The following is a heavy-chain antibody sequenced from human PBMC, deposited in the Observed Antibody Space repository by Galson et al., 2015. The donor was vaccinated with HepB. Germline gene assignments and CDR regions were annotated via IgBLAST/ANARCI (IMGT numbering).Heavy chain of an antibody. Sequence: SLRLSCAVSGLTFSSQALSWVRQAPGKGLEWVSGISRTGSRTEYADSVKGRFTISRDNSNNILYLHMNSLRVEDTAFYYCAKREDVVTGTESYFSDWGQGILVTVSP. D-gene: IGHD3-9*01. V-gene: IGHV3-23*01. CDR3: AKREDVVTGTESYFSD. CDR1: GLTFSSQA. CDR2: ISRTGSRT. J-gene: IGHJ4*02.